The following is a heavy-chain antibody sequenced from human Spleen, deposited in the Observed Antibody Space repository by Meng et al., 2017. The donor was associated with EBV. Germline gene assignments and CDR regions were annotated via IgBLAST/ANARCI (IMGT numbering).Heavy chain of an antibody. CDR2: IIPMFGTT. V-gene: IGHV1-69*01. Sequence: QGELVQSGTEGKRPWSSVKVSCKASGGTFSNYAITWVRQAPGQGLEWMGGIIPMFGTTNYAQRFQGRVTITADESTNTVYMEVSSLRSEDTAVHYCARDWNTGSLQSPFAYWGQGTLVTVSS. CDR3: ARDWNTGSLQSPFAY. CDR1: GGTFSNYA. D-gene: IGHD1-1*01. J-gene: IGHJ4*02.